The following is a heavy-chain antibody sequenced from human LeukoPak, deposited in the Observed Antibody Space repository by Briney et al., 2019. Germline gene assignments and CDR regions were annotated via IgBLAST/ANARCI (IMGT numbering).Heavy chain of an antibody. CDR3: ARDAGDSGYGCDL. D-gene: IGHD5-12*01. CDR1: GFIFSQYS. Sequence: GGSLRLSCAASGFIFSQYSMNWVRQAPGKGLEWVSHIRSSSETFYADSVKGRFTISRDNARNSLYLQMNNLRGEDTAIYYCARDAGDSGYGCDLWGQGTLVTVSS. CDR2: IRSSSET. V-gene: IGHV3-48*01. J-gene: IGHJ5*02.